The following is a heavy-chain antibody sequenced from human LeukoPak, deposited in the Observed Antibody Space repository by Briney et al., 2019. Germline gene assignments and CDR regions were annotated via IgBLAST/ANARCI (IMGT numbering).Heavy chain of an antibody. CDR2: ISSSGSTI. CDR3: ARENYDSSGSDGPFDY. Sequence: GGSLRLSCAASGFTFSSYEMNWVRQAPGKGLEWVSYISSSGSTIDYADSVKGRFTISRDNAKNSLSLQMNSLRAEDTAVYYCARENYDSSGSDGPFDYWGQGTLVTVS. D-gene: IGHD3-22*01. CDR1: GFTFSSYE. V-gene: IGHV3-48*03. J-gene: IGHJ4*02.